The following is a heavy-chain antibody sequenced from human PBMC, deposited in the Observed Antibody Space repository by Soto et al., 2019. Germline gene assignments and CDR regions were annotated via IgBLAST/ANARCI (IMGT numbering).Heavy chain of an antibody. V-gene: IGHV1-69*12. CDR1: GGTFSSYA. CDR3: ARDYYDSSGSCMDV. J-gene: IGHJ6*02. D-gene: IGHD3-22*01. Sequence: QVQLVQSGAEVKKPGSSVKVSCKASGGTFSSYAISWVRQAPGQGLEWMGGIIPIFGTANYAQKFQGRVTITADESTSTAYMELSSLRSEDTAVYYWARDYYDSSGSCMDVWGQGTTVTVSS. CDR2: IIPIFGTA.